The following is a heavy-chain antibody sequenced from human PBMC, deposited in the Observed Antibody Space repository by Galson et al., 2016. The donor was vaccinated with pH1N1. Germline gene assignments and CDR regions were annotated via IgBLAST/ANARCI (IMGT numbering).Heavy chain of an antibody. D-gene: IGHD4-17*01. CDR2: VNPGGSTI. J-gene: IGHJ3*02. CDR3: ARQYDFGDYRGNAFDI. V-gene: IGHV5-51*04. CDR1: GYSFISQW. Sequence: QSGAEVTKPGESLKISCKASGYSFISQWIAWVRQVPGKGLEWVGVVNPGGSTIRYSPSFQGQVTIPSDKPISTAYLQWISLRASDTATYYCARQYDFGDYRGNAFDIWGQGTVVLVSS.